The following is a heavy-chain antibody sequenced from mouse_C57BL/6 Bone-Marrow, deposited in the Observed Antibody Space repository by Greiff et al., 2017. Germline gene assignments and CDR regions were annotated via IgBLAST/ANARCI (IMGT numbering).Heavy chain of an antibody. J-gene: IGHJ3*01. CDR1: GFTFSDSG. V-gene: IGHV5-17*01. CDR3: ARPDDYAWFAY. CDR2: ISRGRSTI. Sequence: VQLQQSGGGLVKPGGSLNLSCAASGFTFSDSGMHWVRQAPEKGLEWVAYISRGRSTIYSADTVKGRFTIARDNAKNTLFLQMTSLRSEDTAMYYGARPDDYAWFAYGCQGTRVTVSA. D-gene: IGHD2-4*01.